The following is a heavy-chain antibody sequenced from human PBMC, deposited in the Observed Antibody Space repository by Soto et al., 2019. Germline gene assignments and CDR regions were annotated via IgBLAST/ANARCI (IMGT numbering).Heavy chain of an antibody. CDR1: GFTFSSYA. V-gene: IGHV3-23*01. D-gene: IGHD3-22*01. J-gene: IGHJ5*02. Sequence: EVQLLESGGGLVQPGGSLRLSCGASGFTFSSYAMNWVRQAPGKGLEWVSGISGSGGSTYYADSVKGRFTISRDNSKSTLYVQMNSVTAEDTAVYYCAKVSTMIVSSGINWFDAWGQGTLVTVSS. CDR3: AKVSTMIVSSGINWFDA. CDR2: ISGSGGST.